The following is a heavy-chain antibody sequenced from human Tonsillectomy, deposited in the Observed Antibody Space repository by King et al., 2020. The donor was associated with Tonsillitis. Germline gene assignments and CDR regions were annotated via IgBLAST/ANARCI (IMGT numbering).Heavy chain of an antibody. D-gene: IGHD1-1*01. CDR3: AKVEVAFDF. V-gene: IGHV3-30*18. J-gene: IGHJ3*01. Sequence: VQLVESGGGVVQPGRSLRLSCAASGFTFSTYGMHWVRQAPGKGLEWVAVISYDESDKYYADSVKGRFIISRDNFKNTLYLQMNSLRVEDTAVYYCAKVEVAFDFWGQGTMVTVSS. CDR2: ISYDESDK. CDR1: GFTFSTYG.